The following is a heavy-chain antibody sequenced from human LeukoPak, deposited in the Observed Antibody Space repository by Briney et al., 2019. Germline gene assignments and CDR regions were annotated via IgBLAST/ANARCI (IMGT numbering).Heavy chain of an antibody. CDR1: GFTFSSYA. D-gene: IGHD2-2*01. CDR3: AKDSLRTLPAASFDY. V-gene: IGHV3-30*04. CDR2: ISYDGSNK. J-gene: IGHJ4*02. Sequence: GGSLRLSCAASGFTFSSYAMHWVRQAPGKGLEWVAVISYDGSNKYYADSVKGRFTISRDNSKNTLYLQMNSLRTEDTAVYYCAKDSLRTLPAASFDYWGQGTLVTVSS.